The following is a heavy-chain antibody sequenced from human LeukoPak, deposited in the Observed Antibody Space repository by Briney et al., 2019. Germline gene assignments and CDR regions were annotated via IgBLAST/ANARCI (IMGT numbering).Heavy chain of an antibody. CDR1: GGSFSGYY. V-gene: IGHV4-34*01. CDR2: INHSGST. D-gene: IGHD3-9*01. Sequence: SETLPLTCAVYGGSFSGYYWSWIRQPPGKGLEWIGEINHSGSTNYNPSLKSRVTISVDTSKNQFSLKLSSVTAADTAVYYCARGGIFWAYNWFDPWGQGTLVTVSS. CDR3: ARGGIFWAYNWFDP. J-gene: IGHJ5*02.